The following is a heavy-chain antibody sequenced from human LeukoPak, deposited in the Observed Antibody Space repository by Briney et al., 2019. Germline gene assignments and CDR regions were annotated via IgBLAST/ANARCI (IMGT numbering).Heavy chain of an antibody. J-gene: IGHJ6*03. CDR1: GFTVSNNY. CDR2: IYSGDGT. V-gene: IGHV3-53*01. D-gene: IGHD3-10*01. Sequence: GGSLRLSCAASGFTVSNNYMSWVRQAPGKGLEWVSIIYSGDGTYYADPVKGRFTISRDNSKNTLYLQMNSLRAEDTAVYYCARAESTMVRGVRIYYYYMDVWGKGTTVTVSS. CDR3: ARAESTMVRGVRIYYYYMDV.